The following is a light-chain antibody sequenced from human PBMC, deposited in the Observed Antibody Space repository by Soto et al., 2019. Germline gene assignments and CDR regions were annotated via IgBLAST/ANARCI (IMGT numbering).Light chain of an antibody. V-gene: IGLV1-51*01. CDR2: DNN. Sequence: QSVLTQPPSVSAAPGQRVSISCSGSDSNIGNNYISWYRQVPGTAPKVVIYDNNKRPSWIPDRFSASKSGTSSTLAITGLRTGDEAFYYCGTWDSSLTSWVFGGGTKRTVL. J-gene: IGLJ3*02. CDR3: GTWDSSLTSWV. CDR1: DSNIGNNY.